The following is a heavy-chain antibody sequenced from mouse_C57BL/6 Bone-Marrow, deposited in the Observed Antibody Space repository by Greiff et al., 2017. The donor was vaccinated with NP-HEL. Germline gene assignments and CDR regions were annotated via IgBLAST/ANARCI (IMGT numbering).Heavy chain of an antibody. J-gene: IGHJ1*03. CDR1: GYTFTSYW. D-gene: IGHD1-1*01. Sequence: QVQLQQPGAELVMPGASVKLSCKASGYTFTSYWMHWVTQRPGQGLEWIGEIDPSDSYTNSNQKFKGKSTLTVDKSSSTAYMQLSRLTCEDSAVYYCARDTVVAHWYFDVLGRGTTVTVSS. CDR2: IDPSDSYT. CDR3: ARDTVVAHWYFDV. V-gene: IGHV1-69*01.